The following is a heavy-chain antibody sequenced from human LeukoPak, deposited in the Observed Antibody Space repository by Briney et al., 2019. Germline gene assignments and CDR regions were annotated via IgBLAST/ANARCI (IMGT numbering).Heavy chain of an antibody. V-gene: IGHV1-69*04. J-gene: IGHJ5*02. D-gene: IGHD4-11*01. CDR2: IIPIFGIA. CDR3: AREVVTTNRNWFDP. CDR1: GGTFSSYA. Sequence: ASVKVSCKASGGTFSSYAISWVRQAPGQGLEWMGRIIPIFGIANYPQKFQGRVTITADKSTSTAYMELSSLRSEDTAVYYCAREVVTTNRNWFDPWGQGTLVTVSS.